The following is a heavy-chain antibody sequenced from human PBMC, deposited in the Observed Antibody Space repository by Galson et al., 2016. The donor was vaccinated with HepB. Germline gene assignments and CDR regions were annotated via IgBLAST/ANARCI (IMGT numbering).Heavy chain of an antibody. CDR2: ISWNSGII. Sequence: SLRLSCAASGFTSDGYALHWVRQAPGKGLEWVSGISWNSGIIRYADSVKGRFTISRDNAKNSLYRQINSLRAEDTAVYYCARVIGWFAEISGGAFAIWGQGTRVTVSS. V-gene: IGHV3-9*02. J-gene: IGHJ3*02. CDR3: ARVIGWFAEISGGAFAI. CDR1: GFTSDGYA. D-gene: IGHD3-10*01.